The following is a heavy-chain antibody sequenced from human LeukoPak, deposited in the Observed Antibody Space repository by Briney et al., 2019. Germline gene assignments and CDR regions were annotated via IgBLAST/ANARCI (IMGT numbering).Heavy chain of an antibody. Sequence: SVKVSCKASGGTFNSYAISWVRQAPGQGLEWMGGIIPMSDTANYPQKFRGRLTITADIPTSTVYMELSSLRSEDTAVYYCARGSGVVMPLFDYWGQGTLVTVSS. CDR1: GGTFNSYA. D-gene: IGHD3-3*01. V-gene: IGHV1-69*06. J-gene: IGHJ4*02. CDR3: ARGSGVVMPLFDY. CDR2: IIPMSDTA.